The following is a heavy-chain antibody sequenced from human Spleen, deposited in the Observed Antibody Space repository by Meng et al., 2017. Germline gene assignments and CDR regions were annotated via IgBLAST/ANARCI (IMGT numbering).Heavy chain of an antibody. Sequence: GGSLRLSCAASGFTFSSYAMSWVRQAPGKGLEWVSAISGSGGSTYYADSVKGRFTISRDNSKNTLYLQMNSLRAEDTAVYYVAKDPGPYYYDSSGYLPSYYFDYWGQGTLVTVSS. J-gene: IGHJ4*02. V-gene: IGHV3-23*01. CDR1: GFTFSSYA. CDR3: AKDPGPYYYDSSGYLPSYYFDY. CDR2: ISGSGGST. D-gene: IGHD3-22*01.